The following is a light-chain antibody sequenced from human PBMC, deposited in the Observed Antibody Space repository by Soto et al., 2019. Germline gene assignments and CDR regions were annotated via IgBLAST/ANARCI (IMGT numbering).Light chain of an antibody. J-gene: IGKJ4*01. Sequence: EIVLTQSPGIVSLSPGERATLSCRASQSVSSSYLAWYQQKFGQAPRLLIYGTSMTAAGIPDRFSGSGSGTDFTLTISRLEPEDFALYYCQQYGNSITFGGGNKVEIK. CDR3: QQYGNSIT. CDR2: GTS. V-gene: IGKV3-20*01. CDR1: QSVSSSY.